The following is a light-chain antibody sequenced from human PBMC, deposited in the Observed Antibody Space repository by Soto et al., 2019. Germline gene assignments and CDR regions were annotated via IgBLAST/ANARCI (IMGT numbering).Light chain of an antibody. CDR3: QQYGSSGT. CDR2: DAS. V-gene: IGKV3D-20*01. CDR1: ERVSSSY. J-gene: IGKJ5*01. Sequence: IVLTQSPATMSLSPGERATLSFGASERVSSSYVAWYQMKAGLAPRLLIHDASTRASGIPDRFRGSKSGTDFTLTISRLEPEDFAVYYCQQYGSSGTFGQGTRLEIK.